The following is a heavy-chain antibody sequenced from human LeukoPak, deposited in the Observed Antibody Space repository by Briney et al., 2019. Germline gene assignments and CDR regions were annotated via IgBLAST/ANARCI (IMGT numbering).Heavy chain of an antibody. CDR2: IHYSGSA. V-gene: IGHV4-59*01. CDR3: AARMVYCTSTSCDEY. D-gene: IGHD2-2*01. J-gene: IGHJ4*02. CDR1: GGSISSYY. Sequence: SETLSRTGAVSGGSISSYYCGWIRQPPGKGLEWIGDIHYSGSANYNPSLKSRVTISVDTSKNPFSLRLSSVTAADTAVYYCAARMVYCTSTSCDEYWGQGTLVTVS.